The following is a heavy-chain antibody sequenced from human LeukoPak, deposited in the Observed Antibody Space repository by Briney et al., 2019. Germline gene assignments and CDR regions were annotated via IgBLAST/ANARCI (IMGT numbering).Heavy chain of an antibody. J-gene: IGHJ5*02. CDR3: AKVMDAISSATIASSGTYH. CDR2: ISGSGGGT. D-gene: IGHD6-13*01. Sequence: PGGSLRLSCAASGFTFSSFAMSWVRLAPGKGLEWVSTISGSGGGTYYADSVQGRFTISRDNSKNTLYLQMNSLRGEDTAIYYCAKVMDAISSATIASSGTYHWGQGTLVSVSS. CDR1: GFTFSSFA. V-gene: IGHV3-23*01.